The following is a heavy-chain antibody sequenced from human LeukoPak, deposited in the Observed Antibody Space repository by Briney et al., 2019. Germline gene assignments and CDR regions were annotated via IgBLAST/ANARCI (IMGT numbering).Heavy chain of an antibody. D-gene: IGHD5-18*01. V-gene: IGHV1-18*01. Sequence: GVSVKVSCTASGYTFSSYGISWVRQAPGQGLEWMGWISAYDGNTDYAQNLQGRVTMTTDTSTSTAYMELRSLRSDDTAVYYCARAVRGYSYAYLPYWGQGTLVTVSS. J-gene: IGHJ4*02. CDR1: GYTFSSYG. CDR3: ARAVRGYSYAYLPY. CDR2: ISAYDGNT.